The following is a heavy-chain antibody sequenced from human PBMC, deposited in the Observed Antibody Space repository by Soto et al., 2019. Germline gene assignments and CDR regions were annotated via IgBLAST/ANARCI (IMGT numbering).Heavy chain of an antibody. Sequence: GGSLRLSCAASGFTFSSYSMNWVRQAPGKGLEWVSSISSSSSYIYYADSVKGRFTISRDNAKNSLYLQMNSLRAEDTAVYYCAREGHWLDAFDIWGQGTMVTVSS. V-gene: IGHV3-21*01. CDR3: AREGHWLDAFDI. CDR2: ISSSSSYI. CDR1: GFTFSSYS. J-gene: IGHJ3*02. D-gene: IGHD6-19*01.